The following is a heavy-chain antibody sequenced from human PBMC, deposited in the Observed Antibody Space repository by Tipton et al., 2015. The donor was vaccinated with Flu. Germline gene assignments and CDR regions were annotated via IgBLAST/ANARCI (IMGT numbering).Heavy chain of an antibody. J-gene: IGHJ5*02. CDR2: IYYSGST. D-gene: IGHD3-3*01. Sequence: TLSLTCTVSGGSISSSSYYWGWIRQPPGKGLEWIGSIYYSGSTYYNPSLKSRVTISVDTSKNQFSLKLSSVTAADTAVYYCARDGDWYYDFWSGYREGFDPWGRGTLVTVSS. V-gene: IGHV4-39*07. CDR3: ARDGDWYYDFWSGYREGFDP. CDR1: GGSISSSSYY.